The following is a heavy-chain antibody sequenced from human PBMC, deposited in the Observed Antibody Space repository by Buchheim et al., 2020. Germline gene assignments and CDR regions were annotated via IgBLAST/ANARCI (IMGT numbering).Heavy chain of an antibody. J-gene: IGHJ5*02. CDR2: IVVGSGNT. V-gene: IGHV1-58*01. CDR1: GFTFTSSA. Sequence: QMQLVQSGPEVKKPGTSVKVSCKASGFTFTSSAVQWVRQARGKRLEWIGWIVVGSGNTNYAQKFQERVTITRDMSTSTAYMELSSLRSEDTAVYYCAADVTAMVTFWFDPWGQGTL. D-gene: IGHD5-18*01. CDR3: AADVTAMVTFWFDP.